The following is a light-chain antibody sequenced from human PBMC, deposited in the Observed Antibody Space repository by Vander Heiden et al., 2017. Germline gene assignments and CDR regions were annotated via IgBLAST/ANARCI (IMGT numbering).Light chain of an antibody. J-gene: IGKJ4*01. Sequence: EIVITQSPATLSVSPGERATLSCRASQSVSSNLAWYQQKPGQAPRLLIYGASTRATGIPARFSGSGSGTEFTLTISSLQSEDFAVYYCQQYNNWTPLTFGGGTKVEIK. CDR2: GAS. CDR1: QSVSSN. CDR3: QQYNNWTPLT. V-gene: IGKV3-15*01.